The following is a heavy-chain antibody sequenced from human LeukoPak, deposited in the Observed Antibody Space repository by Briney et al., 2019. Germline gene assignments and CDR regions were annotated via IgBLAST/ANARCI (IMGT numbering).Heavy chain of an antibody. CDR1: GFTFSNYW. V-gene: IGHV3-74*01. CDR3: LTVGETTIAAFDI. D-gene: IGHD2-21*02. Sequence: GGSLRLSCAASGFTFSNYWLHWVRQAPGKGLVWVSRIDANAKTTSYADSVKGRFTISTDNAKKTLYLQMNSLRVEDTAVYYCLTVGETTIAAFDIWGQGTMVTVSS. J-gene: IGHJ3*02. CDR2: IDANAKTT.